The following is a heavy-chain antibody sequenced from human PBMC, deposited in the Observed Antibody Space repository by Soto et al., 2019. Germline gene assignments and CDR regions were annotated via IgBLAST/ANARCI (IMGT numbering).Heavy chain of an antibody. CDR1: GFTFSSYS. J-gene: IGHJ6*02. CDR3: ARDMAPGVAAAGTRYYYYGMDV. Sequence: GGSLRLSCASSGFTFSSYSMNWVRQAPGKGLEWVSSISSSSSYIYYADSVKGRFTISRDNAKNSLYLQMNSLRAEDTAVYYCARDMAPGVAAAGTRYYYYGMDVWGQGTTVTVSS. D-gene: IGHD6-13*01. V-gene: IGHV3-21*01. CDR2: ISSSSSYI.